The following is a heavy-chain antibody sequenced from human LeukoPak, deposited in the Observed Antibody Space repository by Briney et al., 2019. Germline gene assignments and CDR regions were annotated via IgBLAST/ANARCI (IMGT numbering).Heavy chain of an antibody. D-gene: IGHD6-19*01. Sequence: PSETLSLTCAVYGGSLSCYYWIWIRQPPGKGLEWIGEINHSGSTNYNPSLKSRVTISVDTSKNQFSLKLSSVTAADTAVYYCARGGQCLAHNWFDPWGQGTLVTVSS. CDR1: GGSLSCYY. V-gene: IGHV4-34*01. CDR2: INHSGST. J-gene: IGHJ5*02. CDR3: ARGGQCLAHNWFDP.